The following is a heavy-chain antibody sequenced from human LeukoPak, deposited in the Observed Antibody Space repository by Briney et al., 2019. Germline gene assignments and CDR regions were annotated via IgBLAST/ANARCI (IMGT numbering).Heavy chain of an antibody. D-gene: IGHD2-21*01. V-gene: IGHV3-48*02. CDR2: ISSNSRTT. J-gene: IGHJ5*02. CDR1: GFTFTTYT. CDR3: ARAYSHAFDP. Sequence: AGSLTLSCAASGFTFTTYTMNWVRQAPGKGLEWVSFISSNSRTTYYADSVKGRFTISRDNAKNSLHLQMNSLRDEDTAMYYCARAYSHAFDPWGQGTLVTVSS.